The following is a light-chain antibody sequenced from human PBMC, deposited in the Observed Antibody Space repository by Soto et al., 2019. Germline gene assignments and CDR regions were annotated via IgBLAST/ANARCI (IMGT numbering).Light chain of an antibody. CDR2: GGS. V-gene: IGKV3-15*01. CDR3: QQYNKWPLFT. CDR1: QSISSN. J-gene: IGKJ3*01. Sequence: EIVMTQSPDILSVSPGERATLSCRASQSISSNLAWYQQRPGQSPRLLIYGGSTRATGIPARFSGSGSGPDFTLTITNLQSEDFAIYYCQQYNKWPLFTFGPGTRVDIK.